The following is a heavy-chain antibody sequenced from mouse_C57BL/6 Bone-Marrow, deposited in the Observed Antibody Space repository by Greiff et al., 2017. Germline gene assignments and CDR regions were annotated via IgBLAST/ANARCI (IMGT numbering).Heavy chain of an antibody. CDR1: GFTFSSYG. V-gene: IGHV5-6*01. CDR3: ASGYGSSYVCFAY. J-gene: IGHJ3*01. Sequence: DVQLVESGGDLVKPGGSLKLSCAASGFTFSSYGMSWVRQTPDKRLEWVATISSGGSYTYYPDSVKGRFTISRANAKNTLYLQMSSLKSEDTAMYYCASGYGSSYVCFAYWGQGTLVTVSA. CDR2: ISSGGSYT. D-gene: IGHD1-1*01.